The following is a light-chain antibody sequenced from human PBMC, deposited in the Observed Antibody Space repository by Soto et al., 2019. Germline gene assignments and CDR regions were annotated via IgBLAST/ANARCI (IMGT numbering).Light chain of an antibody. J-gene: IGLJ2*01. V-gene: IGLV2-8*01. CDR2: DVF. CDR3: SSYARNDKAI. Sequence: QSVLTQPPSASGSPGQSVTISCTGTSNDIGGFDFVSWYQQYPGKAPKLLIYDVFKRPPGVPDRFSGSKSGNTASLTVSGLRFDDEAFYYCSSYARNDKAIFGGGTKLTVL. CDR1: SNDIGGFDF.